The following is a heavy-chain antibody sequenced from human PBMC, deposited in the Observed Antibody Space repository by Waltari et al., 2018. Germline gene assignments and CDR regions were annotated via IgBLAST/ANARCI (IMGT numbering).Heavy chain of an antibody. CDR1: EFTFSSYA. CDR3: VRDFCDRTKCHGMDV. Sequence: QVQLVESGGGVVQPGRSLRLSCAASEFTFSSYAMHWVRQAPGKGLEWVAVISYNERKIYYVDSVKGRFTISRDNSKKTLYLQMNSLRPEDTAMYYCVRDFCDRTKCHGMDVWGQGTTVTVSS. V-gene: IGHV3-30*04. CDR2: ISYNERKI. D-gene: IGHD3-22*01. J-gene: IGHJ6*02.